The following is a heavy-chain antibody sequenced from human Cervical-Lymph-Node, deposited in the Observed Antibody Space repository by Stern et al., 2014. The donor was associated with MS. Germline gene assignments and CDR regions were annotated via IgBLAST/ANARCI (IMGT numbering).Heavy chain of an antibody. CDR1: GFTFSSYG. CDR2: IWYDGSNK. J-gene: IGHJ6*02. D-gene: IGHD1-7*01. V-gene: IGHV3-33*01. CDR3: ARDRRITGTTYYYYGMDV. Sequence: VQLLESGGDVVQPGRSLRLSCAASGFTFSSYGMHWVRQAPGKGLEWVAVIWYDGSNKYYADSVKGRFTISRDNSKNTLYLQMNSLRAEDTAVYYCARDRRITGTTYYYYGMDVWGQGTTVTVSS.